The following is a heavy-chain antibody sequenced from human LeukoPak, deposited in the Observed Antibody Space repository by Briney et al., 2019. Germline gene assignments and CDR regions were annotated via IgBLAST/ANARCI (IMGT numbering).Heavy chain of an antibody. D-gene: IGHD6-13*01. J-gene: IGHJ4*02. CDR3: LAAAGTIG. Sequence: GGSLRLSCAAPGFTFSSYWMHWVRQAPGKGLVWVSRVNNDGSTTNYADSVKGRFTISRDNTKNTLYLQMNSLRAEDTAVYFCLAAAGTIGWGQGTLVTVSS. CDR2: VNNDGSTT. V-gene: IGHV3-74*01. CDR1: GFTFSSYW.